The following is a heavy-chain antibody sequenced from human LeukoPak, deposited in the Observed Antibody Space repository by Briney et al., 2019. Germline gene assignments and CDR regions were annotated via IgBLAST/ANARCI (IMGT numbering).Heavy chain of an antibody. V-gene: IGHV3-15*01. J-gene: IGHJ6*03. Sequence: GRSLRLSCAASGFTFSSYAMHWVRQAPGKGLEWVGRIKSKTDGGTTDYAAPVKGRFTISRDDSKNTLYLQLNSLKTEDTAVYYCTTDLRVVVPAYMDVWGKGTTVTVSS. CDR1: GFTFSSYA. CDR2: IKSKTDGGTT. D-gene: IGHD2-2*01. CDR3: TTDLRVVVPAYMDV.